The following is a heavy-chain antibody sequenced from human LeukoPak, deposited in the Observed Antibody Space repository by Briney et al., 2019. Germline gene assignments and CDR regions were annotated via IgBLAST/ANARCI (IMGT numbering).Heavy chain of an antibody. J-gene: IGHJ4*02. V-gene: IGHV3-7*01. Sequence: GGSLRLSCAASGFTFTKYWMTWVRQAPGKGLEWVGNIKQDGSDKNYMDSVEGRFTISRDNTKNSVYLQMSSLRAEDTAVYYCAREVWGPEYWGQGTLVTVSS. CDR3: AREVWGPEY. D-gene: IGHD1-14*01. CDR1: GFTFTKYW. CDR2: IKQDGSDK.